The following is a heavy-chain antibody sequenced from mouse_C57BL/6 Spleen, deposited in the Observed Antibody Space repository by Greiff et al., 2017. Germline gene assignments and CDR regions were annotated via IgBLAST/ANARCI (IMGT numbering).Heavy chain of an antibody. V-gene: IGHV5-4*01. CDR2: ISDGGSYT. CDR1: GFTFSSYA. Sequence: EVQLVESGGGLVKPGGSLKLSCAASGFTFSSYAMSWVRQTPEKRLEWVATISDGGSYTYYPDNVKGRFTISRDNAKNNLYLQMSHLKSEDTAVYYCARDTLDYWGQGTTRTVSS. CDR3: ARDTLDY. J-gene: IGHJ2*01.